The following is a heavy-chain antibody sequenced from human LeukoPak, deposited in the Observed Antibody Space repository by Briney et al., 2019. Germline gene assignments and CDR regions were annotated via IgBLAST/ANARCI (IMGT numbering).Heavy chain of an antibody. J-gene: IGHJ6*02. CDR3: AKDRDTQGYGDYYYYGMDV. CDR1: GFTFSSYA. D-gene: IGHD4-17*01. Sequence: PGGSLRLSCAASGFTFSSYAMSWVRRAPGKGLEWVSAISGSGGSTYYADSVKGRFTISRDNSKNTLYLQMNSLRAEDTAVYYCAKDRDTQGYGDYYYYGMDVWGQGTTVTVSS. CDR2: ISGSGGST. V-gene: IGHV3-23*01.